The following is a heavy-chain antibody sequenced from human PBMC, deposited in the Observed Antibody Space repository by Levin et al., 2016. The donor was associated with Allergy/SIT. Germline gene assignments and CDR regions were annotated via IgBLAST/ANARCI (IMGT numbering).Heavy chain of an antibody. D-gene: IGHD2-2*01. J-gene: IGHJ4*02. CDR1: GGSFNSYF. V-gene: IGHV4-59*01. CDR2: IHDSGRT. CDR3: ARAWPGGYHFDY. Sequence: SETLSLTCTVSGGSFNSYFWTWIRQPPGKGLEWIGYIHDSGRTNYNPSLKSRVTISVDTSKNNFSLKVNSVTAADTAVYYCARAWPGGYHFDYWGQGSLVPVSS.